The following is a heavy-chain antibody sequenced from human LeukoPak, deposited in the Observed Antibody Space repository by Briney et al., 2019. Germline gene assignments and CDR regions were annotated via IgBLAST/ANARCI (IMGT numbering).Heavy chain of an antibody. J-gene: IGHJ4*02. Sequence: PGRSLRLSCVASGFTFTTYTMNWVRQAPGKGLEWVSSISGTSRYIYYVDSVKGRFTISRDNAQNSLYLQMNSLTAEDTAVYYCARDGRYSDYDFDYWGRGTLVTVSS. D-gene: IGHD6-25*01. CDR1: GFTFTTYT. CDR2: ISGTSRYI. CDR3: ARDGRYSDYDFDY. V-gene: IGHV3-21*01.